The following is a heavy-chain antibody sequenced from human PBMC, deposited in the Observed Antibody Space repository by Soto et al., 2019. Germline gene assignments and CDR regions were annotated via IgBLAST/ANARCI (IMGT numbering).Heavy chain of an antibody. CDR2: INPNSGGT. D-gene: IGHD3-10*01. J-gene: IGHJ4*02. CDR1: GYTFTGHY. V-gene: IGHV1-2*02. Sequence: GASVKVSCKASGYTFTGHYMHWVRQAPGQGLEWMGWINPNSGGTNYAQKFQGRVTMTRDTSISTAYMELSRLRSDDTAVYYCARDGYYGSGSSPPTWGQGTLVTVSS. CDR3: ARDGYYGSGSSPPT.